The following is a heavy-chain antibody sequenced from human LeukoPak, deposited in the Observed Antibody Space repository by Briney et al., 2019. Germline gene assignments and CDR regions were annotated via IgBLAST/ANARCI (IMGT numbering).Heavy chain of an antibody. CDR1: GYTFTSYD. CDR3: ASTGAYSYYYYMDV. V-gene: IGHV1-2*02. Sequence: ASVKVSCKASGYTFTSYDINWVRQATGQGLEWMGWINPKSGGTNYAQKFQGRVTMTRDTSISTAYTELSRLRSDDTAVYYCASTGAYSYYYYMDVWGKGTTVTVSS. D-gene: IGHD1-14*01. CDR2: INPKSGGT. J-gene: IGHJ6*03.